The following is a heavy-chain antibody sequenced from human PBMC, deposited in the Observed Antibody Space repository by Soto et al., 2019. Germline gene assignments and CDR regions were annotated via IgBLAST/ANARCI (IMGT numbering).Heavy chain of an antibody. D-gene: IGHD6-13*01. Sequence: SVKVSCKASGSTVTSCAVQGVRQARRQRLEGRGWIVVGSANTNYAQKFQERVTITRDMSTSTAYMELSSLRVTDTAVYYSAPDPPTTAAAGTPYYYGTGVWGQGTTVAVSS. CDR3: APDPPTTAAAGTPYYYGTGV. V-gene: IGHV1-58*01. CDR1: GSTVTSCA. J-gene: IGHJ6*02. CDR2: IVVGSANT.